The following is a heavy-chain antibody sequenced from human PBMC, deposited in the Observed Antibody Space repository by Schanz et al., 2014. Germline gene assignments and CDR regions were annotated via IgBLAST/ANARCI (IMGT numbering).Heavy chain of an antibody. D-gene: IGHD3-10*01. CDR3: VSPIMWFGESSPG. CDR1: GFAFSGHS. Sequence: EVQLVESGGGLVQPGGSLRLSCAASGFAFSGHSMNWVRQGPATRLEWVSYISGSSDVIYYADSVKGRFTVSRDNAKNSMVLQMNSLRDEDTGVYYCVSPIMWFGESSPGWGPGTLXTVSS. J-gene: IGHJ4*02. CDR2: ISGSSDVI. V-gene: IGHV3-48*02.